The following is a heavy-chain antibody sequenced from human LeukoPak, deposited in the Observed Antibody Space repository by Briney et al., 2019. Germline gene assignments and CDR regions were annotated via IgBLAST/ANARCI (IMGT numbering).Heavy chain of an antibody. CDR2: INTKTGTP. J-gene: IGHJ3*02. CDR3: ARRSPSADAFDI. CDR1: GYTFSRNA. V-gene: IGHV7-4-1*02. Sequence: GASVKVSCKASGYTFSRNAINWVRQAPGQGLEWMGWINTKTGTPTYAQGFTGRFVFSLAISVTTAYLQISNLKSEDTAVYYCARRSPSADAFDIWGQGTMVTVSS.